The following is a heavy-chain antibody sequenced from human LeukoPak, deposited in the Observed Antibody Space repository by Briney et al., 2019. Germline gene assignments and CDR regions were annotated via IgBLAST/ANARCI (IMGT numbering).Heavy chain of an antibody. CDR3: ARGEGQLVKTFDY. J-gene: IGHJ4*02. D-gene: IGHD6-13*01. CDR1: GYTFTSYG. CDR2: ISAYNGNT. Sequence: ASVKVSCKASGYTFTSYGISLVRQAPGQGLEWMGWISAYNGNTNYAQKLQGRVTMTRDTSTSTVYMELSSLRSEDTAVYYCARGEGQLVKTFDYWGQGTLVTVSS. V-gene: IGHV1-18*01.